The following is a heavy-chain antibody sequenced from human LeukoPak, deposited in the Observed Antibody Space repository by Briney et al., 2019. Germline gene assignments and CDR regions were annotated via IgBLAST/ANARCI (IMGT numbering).Heavy chain of an antibody. CDR1: GYSFTTSW. CDR2: ITPGNSVT. V-gene: IGHV5-51*01. J-gene: IGHJ4*02. Sequence: GESLKISCKGSGYSFTTSWIGWMRQMPGKGLEWMAIITPGNSVTHYSPSLQGQVTISADKSISTAYLQWSSLEASDSGMYYCATRIDGTFYWGQGTLVTVSS. CDR3: ATRIDGTFY. D-gene: IGHD1-26*01.